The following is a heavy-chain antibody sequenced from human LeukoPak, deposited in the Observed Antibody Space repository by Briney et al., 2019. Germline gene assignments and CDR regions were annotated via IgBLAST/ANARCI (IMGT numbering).Heavy chain of an antibody. D-gene: IGHD3-9*01. J-gene: IGHJ3*02. CDR3: ARPAYYDILTGYAYFGAFDI. CDR2: IYLGDSDT. CDR1: EYSFSSYW. Sequence: GESLKISCKGPEYSFSSYWIGWVRQMPGKGLEWMGIIYLGDSDTRYSPSFQGQVTISADKSISTAYLQWSSLKASDTAMYYCARPAYYDILTGYAYFGAFDIWGQGTMVTVSS. V-gene: IGHV5-51*01.